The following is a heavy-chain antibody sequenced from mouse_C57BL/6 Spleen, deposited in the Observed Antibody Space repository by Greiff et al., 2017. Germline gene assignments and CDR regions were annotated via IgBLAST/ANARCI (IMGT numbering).Heavy chain of an antibody. CDR2: INPSNGGT. D-gene: IGHD1-1*01. CDR3: ARGRITTVVWYFDV. J-gene: IGHJ1*03. V-gene: IGHV1-53*01. CDR1: GYTFTSYW. Sequence: VQLQQPGTELVKPGASGYTFTSYWMHWVKQRPGQGLEWIGNINPSNGGTNYNEKFKSKATLTVDKSSSTAYMQLSSLTSEDSAVYYCARGRITTVVWYFDVWGTGTTVTVSS.